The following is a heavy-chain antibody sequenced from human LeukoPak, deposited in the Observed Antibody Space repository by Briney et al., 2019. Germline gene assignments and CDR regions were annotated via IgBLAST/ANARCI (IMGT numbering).Heavy chain of an antibody. CDR2: IYPGDSDT. CDR1: GYSFTSYW. CDR3: ARPYYDFWSGYYREYYFDY. D-gene: IGHD3-3*01. J-gene: IGHJ4*02. V-gene: IGHV5-51*01. Sequence: GESLKISCKGSGYSFTSYWIGWVRQMPGKGLEWMGIIYPGDSDTRYSPSFQGQVTISADKSISTAYLQWSSLKASDTAMYYCARPYYDFWSGYYREYYFDYWGQGTLVTVSS.